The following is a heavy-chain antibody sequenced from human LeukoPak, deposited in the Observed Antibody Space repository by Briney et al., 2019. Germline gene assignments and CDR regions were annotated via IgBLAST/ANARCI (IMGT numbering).Heavy chain of an antibody. J-gene: IGHJ4*02. CDR2: ISYDKSDK. Sequence: GRSLRLSCAASGFTFSNYDMHWVRQARGKGLEWVAVISYDKSDKYCADSVKGRFTISRDNSKNTLYLQMNSLRAEDTAVYYCARDIESGYFDYWGQGTLVTVSS. V-gene: IGHV3-33*01. D-gene: IGHD3-16*02. CDR1: GFTFSNYD. CDR3: ARDIESGYFDY.